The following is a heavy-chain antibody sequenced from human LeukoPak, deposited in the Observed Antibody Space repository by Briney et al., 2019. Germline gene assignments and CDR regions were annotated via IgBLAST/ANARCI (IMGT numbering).Heavy chain of an antibody. Sequence: PGGSLRLSSAASGFTFSSYGMHWGRQALGKGLERVAAISYDASNKYYVDSVKGRFSVSRDNSKNTVYLEMNSLRPEDTAVYYCARDHQLQNGNWFDPWGQGTLVTVSS. J-gene: IGHJ5*02. CDR3: ARDHQLQNGNWFDP. CDR1: GFTFSSYG. V-gene: IGHV3-30*03. D-gene: IGHD2-2*01. CDR2: ISYDASNK.